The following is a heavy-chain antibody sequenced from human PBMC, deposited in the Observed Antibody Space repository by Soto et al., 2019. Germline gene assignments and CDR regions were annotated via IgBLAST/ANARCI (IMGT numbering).Heavy chain of an antibody. J-gene: IGHJ4*02. D-gene: IGHD1-26*01. CDR1: GGSFSGYI. Sequence: PSETLSLTCDVYGGSFSGYIWTWIRQTPGKGLQWIGQIKHSGSANYNASLKSRVTISVHTSNSQFSLELNSVTAADTAVYYCARGLISGSHYSGGWYYFDSWGQGTQVTVSS. V-gene: IGHV4-34*01. CDR3: ARGLISGSHYSGGWYYFDS. CDR2: IKHSGSA.